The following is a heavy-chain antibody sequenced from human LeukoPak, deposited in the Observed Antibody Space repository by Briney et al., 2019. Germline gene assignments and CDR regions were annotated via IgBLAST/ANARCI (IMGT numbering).Heavy chain of an antibody. Sequence: GGSLRLSCAASGFTFTSYGMNWVRQAPGKGLEWVSYISSSSSYIYYADSVKGRVTISRDNARKSLYLQMNSLTAEDTAVYYCARDPPTITLAGNGNDSWGQGTLVTVSS. V-gene: IGHV3-21*01. CDR2: ISSSSSYI. CDR1: GFTFTSYG. J-gene: IGHJ5*01. CDR3: ARDPPTITLAGNGNDS. D-gene: IGHD6-19*01.